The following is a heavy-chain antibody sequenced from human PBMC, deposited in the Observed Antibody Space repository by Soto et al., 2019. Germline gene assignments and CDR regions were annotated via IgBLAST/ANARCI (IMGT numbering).Heavy chain of an antibody. Sequence: QPGGSLRLSCTASGFTFGDYAMSWVRQAPGKGLEWVGFIRSKAYGGTTEYAASVKGRFTISRDDSKSIAYLQMNSLKTEDTAVYYCTSRAPATGTYYDSSGYYYFDYWGQGTLVTVSS. CDR1: GFTFGDYA. CDR2: IRSKAYGGTT. J-gene: IGHJ4*02. V-gene: IGHV3-49*04. D-gene: IGHD3-22*01. CDR3: TSRAPATGTYYDSSGYYYFDY.